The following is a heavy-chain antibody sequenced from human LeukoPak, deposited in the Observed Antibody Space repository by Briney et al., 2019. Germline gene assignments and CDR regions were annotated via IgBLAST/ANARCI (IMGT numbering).Heavy chain of an antibody. V-gene: IGHV4-59*01. CDR3: ARVLHDILDAFDI. Sequence: SETLSLTCTVSGGSISSYYWSWIRQPPGKGLEWIGYIYYSGSTNYNPSLKSRVTISVDTSKNQFSLKLSSVTAADTAVYYCARVLHDILDAFDIWGQGTMVTVSP. J-gene: IGHJ3*02. D-gene: IGHD3-9*01. CDR1: GGSISSYY. CDR2: IYYSGST.